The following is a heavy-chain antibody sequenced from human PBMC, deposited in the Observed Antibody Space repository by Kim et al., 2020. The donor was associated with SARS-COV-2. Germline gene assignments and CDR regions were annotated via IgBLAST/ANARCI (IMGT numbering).Heavy chain of an antibody. Sequence: SETLSLTCTVSGGSISSGGYYWSWIRQHPGKGLEWIGYIYYSGRTYYNPSLKSRVTISVDTSKNQFSLKLSSVTAADTAVYYCARDYSSSWSSTWFDPWGQGTLVTVSS. CDR1: GGSISSGGYY. J-gene: IGHJ5*02. D-gene: IGHD6-13*01. CDR2: IYYSGRT. V-gene: IGHV4-31*03. CDR3: ARDYSSSWSSTWFDP.